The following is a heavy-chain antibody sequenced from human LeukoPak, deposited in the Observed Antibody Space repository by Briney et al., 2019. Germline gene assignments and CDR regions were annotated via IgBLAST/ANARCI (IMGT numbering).Heavy chain of an antibody. V-gene: IGHV3-48*01. J-gene: IGHJ4*02. D-gene: IGHD2-15*01. CDR1: DFVFSTYG. Sequence: GGSLRLSCAASDFVFSTYGMNWVRQAPGKGLEWVSYISSSITTIYYADSVKGRFTISRDNAKNSLYLQMNSLRAEDTAVYYCARRHCSGGNCHFDSWGQGTLVTVSS. CDR3: ARRHCSGGNCHFDS. CDR2: ISSSITTI.